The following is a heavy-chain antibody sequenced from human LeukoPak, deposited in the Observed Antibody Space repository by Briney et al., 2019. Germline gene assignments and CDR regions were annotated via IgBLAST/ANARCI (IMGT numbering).Heavy chain of an antibody. CDR2: IYYLGST. Sequence: TSETLSLTCTVSGGSLSHYYWSWIRQPPGKGLEWIGYIYYLGSTNYSPSLKSRVTISIDTSKKQFSLKLNSVTAADTAVYYCARRGAGWFDPWGQGTLVTVSS. D-gene: IGHD6-19*01. CDR1: GGSLSHYY. J-gene: IGHJ5*02. V-gene: IGHV4-59*08. CDR3: ARRGAGWFDP.